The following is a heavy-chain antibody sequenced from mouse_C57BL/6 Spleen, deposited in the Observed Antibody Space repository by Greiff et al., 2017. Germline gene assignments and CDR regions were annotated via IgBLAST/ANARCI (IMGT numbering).Heavy chain of an antibody. Sequence: VQLQQPGAELVKPGASVKVSCKASGYTFTSYNMHWVKQSPGKSLEWIGRINPSDSNTNYNQKFKGKATLTVDKSSSTAYMQLSSLTSEDSAVYYCASMADTLVAWYLDVWGKGTTVTVSS. J-gene: IGHJ1*03. D-gene: IGHD1-1*01. V-gene: IGHV1-74*01. CDR1: GYTFTSYN. CDR3: ASMADTLVAWYLDV. CDR2: INPSDSNT.